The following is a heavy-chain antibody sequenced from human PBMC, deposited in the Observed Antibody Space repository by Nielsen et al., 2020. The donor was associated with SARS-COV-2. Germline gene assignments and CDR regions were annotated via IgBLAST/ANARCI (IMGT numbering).Heavy chain of an antibody. CDR2: INHSGST. Sequence: SETLSLTCAVYGGSFSGYYWSWIRQPPGKGLEWIGEINHSGSTNYNPSLKSRVTISVDTSKNQFSLKLSSVTAADTAVYSCARQLLDITVAGLFDPWGPGTLVTVSS. D-gene: IGHD6-13*01. V-gene: IGHV4-34*01. J-gene: IGHJ5*02. CDR1: GGSFSGYY. CDR3: ARQLLDITVAGLFDP.